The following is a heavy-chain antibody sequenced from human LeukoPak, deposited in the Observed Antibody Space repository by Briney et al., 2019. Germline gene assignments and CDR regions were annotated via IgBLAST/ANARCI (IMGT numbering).Heavy chain of an antibody. CDR2: INPNSGGT. CDR1: GYTFTDYY. J-gene: IGHJ4*02. D-gene: IGHD2-2*01. CDR3: ARASFLYCSSTSCLFDY. Sequence: SVKVSCKASGYTFTDYYMHWVRLAPGQGLEWMGWINPNSGGTNYVQKFQGWVTMTRDTSINTAYMELSRLTSDDTAVYYCARASFLYCSSTSCLFDYWGQGTLVTVSS. V-gene: IGHV1-2*04.